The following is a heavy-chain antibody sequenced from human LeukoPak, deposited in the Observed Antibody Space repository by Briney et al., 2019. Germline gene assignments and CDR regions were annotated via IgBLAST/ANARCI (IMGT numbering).Heavy chain of an antibody. J-gene: IGHJ6*03. CDR2: ISAYNGNT. CDR1: GYAFTSYG. Sequence: GASVKVSCKASGYAFTSYGISWVRQAPGQGLEWMGWISAYNGNTNYAQKLQGRVTMTTDTSTSTAYMELRSLRSDDTAVYYCARVANYDILTGGHYYYYYYMDVWGKGTTVTVSS. V-gene: IGHV1-18*01. D-gene: IGHD3-9*01. CDR3: ARVANYDILTGGHYYYYYYMDV.